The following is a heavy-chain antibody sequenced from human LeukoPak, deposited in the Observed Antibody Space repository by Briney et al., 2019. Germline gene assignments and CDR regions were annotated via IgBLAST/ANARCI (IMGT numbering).Heavy chain of an antibody. J-gene: IGHJ4*02. V-gene: IGHV3-33*08. Sequence: GGSLRLSCTASGFIFSSNGMHWVRQAPGKGLEWVAVIWYDGSNKYYADSVKGRFTISRDNSKNTLYLQMNSLRAEDTAVYYCARGRGSYYSGNYFDYWGQGTLVTVS. D-gene: IGHD1-26*01. CDR3: ARGRGSYYSGNYFDY. CDR2: IWYDGSNK. CDR1: GFIFSSNG.